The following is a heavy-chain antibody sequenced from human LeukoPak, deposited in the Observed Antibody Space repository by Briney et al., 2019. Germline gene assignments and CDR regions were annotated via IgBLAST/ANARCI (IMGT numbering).Heavy chain of an antibody. CDR2: INPNSGGT. V-gene: IGHV1-2*02. D-gene: IGHD4-11*01. Sequence: ASVKVSCKASGYTFTGYYMHWVRQAPGQGLEWMGWINPNSGGTNYAQKFQGRVTMTRDTSIITAYMELSRLRSDDTAVYYCARYDYSNLDMAEYFQHWGQGTLVTVSS. CDR3: ARYDYSNLDMAEYFQH. CDR1: GYTFTGYY. J-gene: IGHJ1*01.